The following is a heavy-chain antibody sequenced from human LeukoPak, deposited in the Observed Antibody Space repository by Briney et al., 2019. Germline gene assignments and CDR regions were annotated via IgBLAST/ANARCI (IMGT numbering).Heavy chain of an antibody. CDR1: GGSISSYY. Sequence: SETLSLTCTVSGGSISSYYWSWIRQPPGKGLEWIGSIYYSGSTYYTPSLKSRVTISVDTSKNQFSLKLSSVTAADTAVYYCARYMSDSSGPPVVDYWGQGTLVTVSS. CDR2: IYYSGST. D-gene: IGHD3-22*01. CDR3: ARYMSDSSGPPVVDY. V-gene: IGHV4-59*12. J-gene: IGHJ4*02.